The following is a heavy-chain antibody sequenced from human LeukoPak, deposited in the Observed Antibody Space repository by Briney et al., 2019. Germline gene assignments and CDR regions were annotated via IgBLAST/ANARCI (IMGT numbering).Heavy chain of an antibody. CDR2: ISSNGGST. V-gene: IGHV3-64*01. D-gene: IGHD2-2*01. CDR1: GFTFSSYA. J-gene: IGHJ4*02. Sequence: GGSLRLSCAASGFTFSSYAMHWVRQAPGKGLEYVSAISSNGGSTYYANSVKGRFTISRDNSKNTLYLQMGSLRAEDMAVYYCAGDLIGYCSSTSCFPLGYWGQGTLVTVSS. CDR3: AGDLIGYCSSTSCFPLGY.